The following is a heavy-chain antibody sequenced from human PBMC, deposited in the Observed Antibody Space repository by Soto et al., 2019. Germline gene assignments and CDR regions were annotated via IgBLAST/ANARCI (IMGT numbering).Heavy chain of an antibody. CDR1: GLTLSSYW. CDR2: IKQDGREK. Sequence: LRLSCAASGLTLSSYWMSWVRQAPGKGLEWVADIKQDGREKHYVDSVKGRFTISRDNAKNSLYLQMNSLRAEDTAVYYCARDLVGYSGNDAKPNRYYGMDGWGQGTTVPVAS. V-gene: IGHV3-7*05. J-gene: IGHJ6*02. D-gene: IGHD1-26*01. CDR3: ARDLVGYSGNDAKPNRYYGMDG.